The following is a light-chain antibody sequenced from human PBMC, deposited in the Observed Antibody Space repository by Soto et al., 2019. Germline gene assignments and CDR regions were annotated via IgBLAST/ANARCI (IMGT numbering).Light chain of an antibody. Sequence: EIVLTQSPGTLSLSPGERATLSCRASQSVSSNYLDWYQQKPGQAPRLLIYGASSRATGIPDRFSGSGSGTDFTLTISRLEPEDFAVYYCQQYGSSSYTFGQGNKLEIK. V-gene: IGKV3-20*01. J-gene: IGKJ2*01. CDR1: QSVSSNY. CDR2: GAS. CDR3: QQYGSSSYT.